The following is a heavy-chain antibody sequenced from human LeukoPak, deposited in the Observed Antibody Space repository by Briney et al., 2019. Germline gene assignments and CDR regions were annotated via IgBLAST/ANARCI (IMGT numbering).Heavy chain of an antibody. V-gene: IGHV3-30*18. Sequence: GGSLRLSCAASGFTFSSYGMHWVRQAPGKGLEWVAVISYDGSNKYYADSVKGRFTISRDNSKNTLYLQMNSLRAEDTAVYYCAKEYDILTGYFFDYWGQGTLVTVSS. CDR2: ISYDGSNK. J-gene: IGHJ4*02. CDR1: GFTFSSYG. D-gene: IGHD3-9*01. CDR3: AKEYDILTGYFFDY.